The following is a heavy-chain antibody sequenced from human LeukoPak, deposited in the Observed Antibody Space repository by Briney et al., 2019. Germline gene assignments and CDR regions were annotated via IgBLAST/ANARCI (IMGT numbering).Heavy chain of an antibody. V-gene: IGHV3-30*02. J-gene: IGHJ5*02. D-gene: IGHD3-3*01. CDR3: AKPIYDFWSGYSSGANWFDP. CDR2: IRYDGSNK. CDR1: GFTFSSYG. Sequence: PGGSLRPSCAASGFTFSSYGMHWVRQAPGKGLEWVAFIRYDGSNKYYADSVKGRFTISRDNSKNTLYLQMNSLRAEDTAVYYCAKPIYDFWSGYSSGANWFDPWGQGTLVTVSS.